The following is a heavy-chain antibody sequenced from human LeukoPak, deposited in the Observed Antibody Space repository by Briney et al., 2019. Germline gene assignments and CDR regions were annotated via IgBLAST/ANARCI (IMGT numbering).Heavy chain of an antibody. D-gene: IGHD4-23*01. V-gene: IGHV4-31*03. J-gene: IGHJ5*02. CDR3: ARAPLYGGHADWFDP. CDR2: IHYSGST. CDR1: GGSISSGGYY. Sequence: SETLSLTCTVSGGSISSGGYYWSWIRQHPEKGLEWIGCIHYSGSTYFNPSLKSRVIMSVDTSKNQFSLKLSSVTAADTAVYYCARAPLYGGHADWFDPWGQGTLVTVSS.